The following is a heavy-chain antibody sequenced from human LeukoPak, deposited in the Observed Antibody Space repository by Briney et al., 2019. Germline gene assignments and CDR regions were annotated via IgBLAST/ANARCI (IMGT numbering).Heavy chain of an antibody. V-gene: IGHV3-7*04. Sequence: GESLRLSCAASGFTFSSYWMSWVRQAPGKGLEWVANIKQDGSEKYYVDSVEGRFTISRDNAKNSLYLQMNSLRAEDTAVYYCARDEITMPHRKDYWGQGTLVTVSS. CDR3: ARDEITMPHRKDY. CDR2: IKQDGSEK. D-gene: IGHD3-10*01. CDR1: GFTFSSYW. J-gene: IGHJ4*02.